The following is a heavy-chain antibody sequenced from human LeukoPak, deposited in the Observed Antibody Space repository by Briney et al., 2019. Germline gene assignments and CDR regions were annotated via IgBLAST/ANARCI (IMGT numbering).Heavy chain of an antibody. CDR1: GYRFNNYA. CDR2: INNNGDST. Sequence: GGSLRLSCAASGYRFNNYAIHWFRQAPGRGLEYVSGINNNGDSTYYANSVKGRFTISRDNSKNTLYLQMGSLTSEDTAVYYCARDYQTGFTGPGGDFWGQGTLVTVSS. D-gene: IGHD3-9*01. CDR3: ARDYQTGFTGPGGDF. J-gene: IGHJ4*02. V-gene: IGHV3-64*01.